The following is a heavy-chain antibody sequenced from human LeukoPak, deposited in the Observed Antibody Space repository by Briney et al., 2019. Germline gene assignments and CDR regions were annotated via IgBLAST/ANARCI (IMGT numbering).Heavy chain of an antibody. J-gene: IGHJ3*02. V-gene: IGHV3-30*03. CDR2: ISYDGSNK. CDR3: ARGRGVVISAFDI. Sequence: GGSLRLSCAASGFTFNSFGMHWVRQAPGKGLEWLAVISYDGSNKYYADSVKGRFTISRDNSKNTLYLQMNSLRAEDTAVYYCARGRGVVISAFDIWGQGTMVTVSS. CDR1: GFTFNSFG. D-gene: IGHD3-22*01.